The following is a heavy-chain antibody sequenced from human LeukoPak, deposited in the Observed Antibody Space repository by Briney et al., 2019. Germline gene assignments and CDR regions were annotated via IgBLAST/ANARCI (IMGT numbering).Heavy chain of an antibody. D-gene: IGHD2-21*01. CDR1: GFTFSSYW. Sequence: PGGSLRLSCAASGFTFSSYWMSWVRQAPGKGLEWVANIKQDGSEKYYVDSVKGRFTISRDNAKNSLYLQMNSLRAEDTAVYYCARDDPYSPQPLPDYWGQGTLVTVSS. J-gene: IGHJ4*02. CDR3: ARDDPYSPQPLPDY. V-gene: IGHV3-7*01. CDR2: IKQDGSEK.